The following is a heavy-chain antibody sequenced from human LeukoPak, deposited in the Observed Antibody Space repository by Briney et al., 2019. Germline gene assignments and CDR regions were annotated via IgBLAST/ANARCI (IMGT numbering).Heavy chain of an antibody. CDR3: TRGYNWNDVHTYVHPPFDY. CDR2: IRSKAYGGTT. D-gene: IGHD1-20*01. CDR1: GFTFGDYA. Sequence: GGSLRLSCTASGFTFGDYAMSWFRQAPGKGLEWVGFIRSKAYGGTTEYAASVKGRFTISRDDSKSIAYLQMNSLKTEDTAVYYCTRGYNWNDVHTYVHPPFDYWGQGTLVTVSS. V-gene: IGHV3-49*03. J-gene: IGHJ4*02.